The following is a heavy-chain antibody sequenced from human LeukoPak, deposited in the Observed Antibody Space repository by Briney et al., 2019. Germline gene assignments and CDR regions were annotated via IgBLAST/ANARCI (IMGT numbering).Heavy chain of an antibody. CDR3: AGAPVDPYYFDY. V-gene: IGHV3-66*01. CDR1: GFTFSSYS. Sequence: GGSLRLSCAASGFTFSSYSMNWVRQAPGKGLEWVSVIYSGGSTYYADSVKGRFTISRDNSKNTLYLQMNSLRAEDTAVYYCAGAPVDPYYFDYWGQGTLVTVSS. D-gene: IGHD4-23*01. J-gene: IGHJ4*02. CDR2: IYSGGST.